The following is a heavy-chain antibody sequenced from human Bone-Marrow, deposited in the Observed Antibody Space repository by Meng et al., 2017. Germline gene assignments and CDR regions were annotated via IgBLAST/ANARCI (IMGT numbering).Heavy chain of an antibody. J-gene: IGHJ4*02. CDR1: GFTFSDYY. Sequence: GESLKISCATSGFTFSDYYMSWIRQAPGKGLEWVSYISSSGSTMYYADSVKGRFTISRDNAKNSLYLQMNSLRAEDTAVYYCARGSRYDYGDYVWWGQGTLVTVSS. CDR3: ARGSRYDYGDYVW. CDR2: ISSSGSTM. D-gene: IGHD4-17*01. V-gene: IGHV3-11*01.